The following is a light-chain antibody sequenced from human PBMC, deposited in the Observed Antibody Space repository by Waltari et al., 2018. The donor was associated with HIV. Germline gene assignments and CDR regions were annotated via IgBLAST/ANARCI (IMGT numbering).Light chain of an antibody. J-gene: IGKJ2*03. CDR2: WAS. CDR1: PSVLYSSNTKNY. Sequence: DIVMTQSPDSLAMSLDARATINCKYSPSVLYSSNTKNYLAWYQQKPGQPPKLLIYWASTRESGVPDRFSGSGSGTDFTLTISSLQAEDVAVYYCQQYYSIPVSFGQGTKLEIK. V-gene: IGKV4-1*01. CDR3: QQYYSIPVS.